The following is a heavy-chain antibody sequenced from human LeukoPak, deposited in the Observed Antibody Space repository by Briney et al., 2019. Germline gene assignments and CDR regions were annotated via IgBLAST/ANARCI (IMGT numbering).Heavy chain of an antibody. CDR3: ARDRDTSGWYFSKDDY. V-gene: IGHV3-11*01. CDR2: ISSSGSIK. J-gene: IGHJ4*02. Sequence: GGSLRLSCAASGFTFSDYYMSWIRQTPGKGLEWLSYISSSGSIKYYAGSVKGRFTISRDNAKSSLYLQMNSLRAEDTAVYYCARDRDTSGWYFSKDDYWGQGTLVTVSS. D-gene: IGHD6-19*01. CDR1: GFTFSDYY.